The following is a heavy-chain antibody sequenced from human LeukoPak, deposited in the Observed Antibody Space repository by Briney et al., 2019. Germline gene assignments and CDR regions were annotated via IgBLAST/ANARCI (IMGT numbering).Heavy chain of an antibody. CDR2: ISGSGGST. D-gene: IGHD3-22*01. CDR1: GFTFSSYA. V-gene: IGHV3-23*01. Sequence: PGGSLRLSCVASGFTFSSYAMSWVRQAPGKGLEWVSAISGSGGSTYYADSVKGRFTISRDNSKNTLYLQMNSLRAEDTAVYYCAKASAMIVVVSKYFDYWGQGTLVTVSS. CDR3: AKASAMIVVVSKYFDY. J-gene: IGHJ4*02.